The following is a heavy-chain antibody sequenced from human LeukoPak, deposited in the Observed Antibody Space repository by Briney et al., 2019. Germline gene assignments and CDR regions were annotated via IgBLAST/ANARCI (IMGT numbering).Heavy chain of an antibody. CDR1: GFTFSNAW. D-gene: IGHD4/OR15-4a*01. CDR2: IKSKTDGGTT. Sequence: GGSLRLSCAASGFTFSNAWMSWVRQAPGKGLEGVGRIKSKTDGGTTDYAAPVKDRFTISRDDSKTTLYLQMNSLKTEDTAVYYCTTSPLYGGFDYWGQGTLVTVSS. CDR3: TTSPLYGGFDY. J-gene: IGHJ4*02. V-gene: IGHV3-15*01.